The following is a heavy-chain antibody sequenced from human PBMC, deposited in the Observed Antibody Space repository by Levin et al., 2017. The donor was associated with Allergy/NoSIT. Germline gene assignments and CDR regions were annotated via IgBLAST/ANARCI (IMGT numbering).Heavy chain of an antibody. V-gene: IGHV3-30*18. Sequence: RAGGSLRLSCAASGFTFSSYGMHWVRQAPGKGLEWVAVISYDGSNKYYADSVKGRFTISRDNSKNTLYLQMNSLRAEDTAVYYCAKAHYDSSGYNWFDPWGQGTLVTVSS. J-gene: IGHJ5*02. D-gene: IGHD3-22*01. CDR1: GFTFSSYG. CDR3: AKAHYDSSGYNWFDP. CDR2: ISYDGSNK.